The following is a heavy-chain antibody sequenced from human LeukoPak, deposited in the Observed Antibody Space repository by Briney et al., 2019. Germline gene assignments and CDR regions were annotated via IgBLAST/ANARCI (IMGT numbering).Heavy chain of an antibody. V-gene: IGHV3-33*01. CDR1: GFTFSSYG. CDR3: ARHYYDSSGYYPDY. CDR2: IWYDGSNK. D-gene: IGHD3-22*01. J-gene: IGHJ4*02. Sequence: GGSLRLSCAASGFTFSSYGMPWVRQAPGKGLEWVAVIWYDGSNKYYADSVKGRFTISRDNSKNTPYLQMNSLRAEDTAVYYCARHYYDSSGYYPDYWGQGTLVTVSS.